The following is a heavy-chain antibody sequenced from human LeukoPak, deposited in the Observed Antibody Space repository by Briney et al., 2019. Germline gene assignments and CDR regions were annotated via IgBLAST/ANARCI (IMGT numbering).Heavy chain of an antibody. CDR3: GGAEYYYYYMDV. CDR1: GFTFSSYA. J-gene: IGHJ6*03. CDR2: ISGSGGST. V-gene: IGHV3-23*01. Sequence: PGGSLRLSCAASGFTFSSYAMSWVRQAPGKGLEWVSAISGSGGSTYYADSVKGRFTISRDNSKNTLCLQMNSLRAEDTAVYYCGGAEYYYYYMDVWGKGTTVTVSS.